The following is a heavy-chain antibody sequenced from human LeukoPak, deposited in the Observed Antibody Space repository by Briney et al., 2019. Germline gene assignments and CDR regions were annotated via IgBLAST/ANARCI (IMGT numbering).Heavy chain of an antibody. Sequence: PGGSLRLSRAASGFTFSRYAMHWVRQAPGKGLEWVAIVSYDGSKKYYADSVKGRFTISRDNSKNTLYLQMNSLRAEDTAVYYCARDDELETAMAKWGQGTLVTVSS. CDR1: GFTFSRYA. V-gene: IGHV3-30*04. D-gene: IGHD5-18*01. CDR2: VSYDGSKK. J-gene: IGHJ4*02. CDR3: ARDDELETAMAK.